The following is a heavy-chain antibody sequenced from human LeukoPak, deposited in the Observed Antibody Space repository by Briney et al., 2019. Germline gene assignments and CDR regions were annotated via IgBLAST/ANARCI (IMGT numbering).Heavy chain of an antibody. CDR1: GYTFTSYD. D-gene: IGHD3-22*01. CDR3: AGGGAGYYDSSGYYFVY. CDR2: MNPNSGNT. V-gene: IGHV1-8*01. J-gene: IGHJ4*02. Sequence: ASVKVSCKASGYTFTSYDINWVRQATGQGLEWMGWMNPNSGNTGYAQKFQGRVTMTRNTSISTAYMELSSLRSEDTAVYYCAGGGAGYYDSSGYYFVYWGQGTLVTVSS.